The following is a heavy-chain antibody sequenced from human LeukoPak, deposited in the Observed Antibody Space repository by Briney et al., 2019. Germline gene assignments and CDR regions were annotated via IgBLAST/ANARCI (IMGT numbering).Heavy chain of an antibody. CDR3: ARDRELGY. Sequence: PGGSLRLSCAASGFTFSSYAMSWGRQPPGKGLEGVGDIYYSWSTNYNPSLKSRVPISVDTSNNQFSLKLSSVTAADTAVYYCARDRELGYWGQGTLVTVSS. CDR1: GFTFSSYA. J-gene: IGHJ4*02. D-gene: IGHD3-10*01. CDR2: IYYSWST. V-gene: IGHV4-59*01.